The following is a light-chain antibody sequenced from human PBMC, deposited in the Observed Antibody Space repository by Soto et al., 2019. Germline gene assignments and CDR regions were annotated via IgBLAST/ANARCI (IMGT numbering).Light chain of an antibody. CDR1: QSVNSN. CDR3: QQYNNWPRT. V-gene: IGKV3-15*01. J-gene: IGKJ1*01. Sequence: RVVTQCPATLSQSPGERATLSGRASQSVNSNLAWYQQKAGQAPRLLIYGTSTRATGIPARFSGSGSGTDFTLTISSLQFEDFAVYYCQQYNNWPRTFGQGTKVDI. CDR2: GTS.